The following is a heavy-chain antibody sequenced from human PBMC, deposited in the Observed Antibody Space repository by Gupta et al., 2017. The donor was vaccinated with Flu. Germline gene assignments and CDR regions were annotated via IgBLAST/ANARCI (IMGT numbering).Heavy chain of an antibody. D-gene: IGHD6-13*01. CDR2: VGAGGDRN. V-gene: IGHV3-23*01. J-gene: IGHJ4*02. CDR1: GPTFSDYA. CDR3: AKDRSGNPAVDY. Sequence: EVQLLESGGGVVQPGGSLRLSCMVSGPTFSDYAMNWVRQAPGKGLEWLSTVGAGGDRNYDADSVMGRFTISRDNTKNTIYLQMNILRGDDTAVYYCAKDRSGNPAVDYWGQGALVTVSA.